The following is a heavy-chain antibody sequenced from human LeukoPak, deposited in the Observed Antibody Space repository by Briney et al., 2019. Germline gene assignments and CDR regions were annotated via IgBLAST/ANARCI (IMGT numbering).Heavy chain of an antibody. J-gene: IGHJ4*02. CDR2: LSYDGRNK. Sequence: GGSLRLSCAASGITFSSYGMHWVRQAPGKGPEWVAVLSYDGRNKYYADSLKGRFTISRDNSKNTLFLQMNSLRAEDTAVYYCAKDETRDAYNLGATDYWGQGTLVTVSS. D-gene: IGHD5-24*01. CDR3: AKDETRDAYNLGATDY. CDR1: GITFSSYG. V-gene: IGHV3-30*18.